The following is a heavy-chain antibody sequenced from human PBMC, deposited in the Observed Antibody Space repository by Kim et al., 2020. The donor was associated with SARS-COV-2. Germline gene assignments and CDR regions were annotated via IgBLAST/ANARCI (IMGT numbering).Heavy chain of an antibody. D-gene: IGHD5-12*01. Sequence: SADSLRGLFTIARDNAQNSLYLQMNSMRADDTAVYYWARGRGRGYSGLGYWGQGTLVTVSS. J-gene: IGHJ4*02. CDR3: ARGRGRGYSGLGY. V-gene: IGHV3-11*04.